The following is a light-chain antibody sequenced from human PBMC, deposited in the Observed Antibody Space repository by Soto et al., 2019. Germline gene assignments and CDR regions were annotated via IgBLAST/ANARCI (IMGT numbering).Light chain of an antibody. CDR2: EVS. CDR1: SNDVGGYNY. CDR3: SSYAGSNQGV. J-gene: IGLJ3*02. Sequence: QSVLTQPPSASGSPGQSVTISCTGTSNDVGGYNYVSWYQQHPGKAPKLMIYEVSKRPSGVPDRFSGSKSGNTASLTVSGLQAEDEADYYFSSYAGSNQGVFGGGTKLTVL. V-gene: IGLV2-8*01.